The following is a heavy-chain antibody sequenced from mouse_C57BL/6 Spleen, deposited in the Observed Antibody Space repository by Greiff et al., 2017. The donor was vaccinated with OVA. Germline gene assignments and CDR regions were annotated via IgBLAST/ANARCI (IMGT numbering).Heavy chain of an antibody. Sequence: VMLVESGAELARPGASVKLSCKASGYTFTSYGISWVKQRTGQGLEWIGEIYPRSGNTYYNEKFKGKATLTADKSSSTAYMELRSLTSEDSAVYFCARGGLTGSYAMDYWGQGTSVTVSS. CDR3: ARGGLTGSYAMDY. J-gene: IGHJ4*01. CDR1: GYTFTSYG. D-gene: IGHD4-1*01. V-gene: IGHV1-81*01. CDR2: IYPRSGNT.